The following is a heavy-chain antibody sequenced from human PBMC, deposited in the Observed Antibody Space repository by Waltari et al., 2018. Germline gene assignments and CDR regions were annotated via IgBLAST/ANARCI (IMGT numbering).Heavy chain of an antibody. CDR1: GGSFSGYS. V-gene: IGHV4-34*02. CDR3: VRLEDCTGPGGHCYSGDPFALDV. CDR2: INHAGYT. J-gene: IGHJ6*02. D-gene: IGHD2-15*01. Sequence: QVQLQQWGAGLLQSSETLSLTCAVYGGSFSGYSWGWVRPPPGKGLEWIGEINHAGYTNHNPSLRSRVTMSADTSKSQFSLKLNSVTAADTAVYYCVRLEDCTGPGGHCYSGDPFALDVWGQGTTVTVSS.